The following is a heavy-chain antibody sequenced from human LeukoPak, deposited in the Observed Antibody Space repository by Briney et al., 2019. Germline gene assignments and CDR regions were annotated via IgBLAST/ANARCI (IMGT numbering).Heavy chain of an antibody. D-gene: IGHD3-9*01. Sequence: GESLRLSCAASGFTLSSYGMHWVRQAPGKGLEWVAVIWYDGSNKYYADSVKGRFTISRDNSKNTLYLQMNSLRAEDTAVYYCARAYYDILTGYFYYYYGMDVWGQGTTVTVSS. CDR1: GFTLSSYG. CDR2: IWYDGSNK. V-gene: IGHV3-33*01. CDR3: ARAYYDILTGYFYYYYGMDV. J-gene: IGHJ6*02.